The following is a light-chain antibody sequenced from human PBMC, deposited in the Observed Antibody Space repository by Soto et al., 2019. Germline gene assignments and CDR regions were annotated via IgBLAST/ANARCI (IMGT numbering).Light chain of an antibody. CDR2: AAS. CDR1: QSVTSNK. CDR3: QQYGSPPPYT. J-gene: IGKJ2*01. Sequence: ENVLTQSPVTLSLSPGERATLSCRASQSVTSNKVAWFQQKPGQAPRLLIRAASSRATGIPDRFSGSGSATDFTLTISRLEPEDFAVYYCQQYGSPPPYTFGQGTKVDIK. V-gene: IGKV3-20*01.